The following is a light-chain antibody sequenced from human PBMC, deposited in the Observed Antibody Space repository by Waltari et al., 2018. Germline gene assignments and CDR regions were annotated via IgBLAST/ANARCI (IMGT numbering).Light chain of an antibody. CDR3: SSYTSSSTRV. CDR1: RSAVGGYNY. Sequence: QSALTQPASVSGSPGQSLTISCTGTRSAVGGYNYVSWYQQHPGKAPKRMIYEVSNRPSGVSNRFAGSKSGNTASLTISGLQAEDEADYYCSSYTSSSTRVFGGGTKLTVL. J-gene: IGLJ2*01. CDR2: EVS. V-gene: IGLV2-14*01.